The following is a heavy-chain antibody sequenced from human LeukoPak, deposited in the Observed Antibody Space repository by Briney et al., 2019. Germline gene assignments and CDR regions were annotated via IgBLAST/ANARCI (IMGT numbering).Heavy chain of an antibody. CDR2: IYPGDSDT. Sequence: GESLQISCKGSGYSFTSYWIGWVRQLPGKGPEWMGIIYPGDSDTRYSPSFQGQVTISADKSISTAYLQWSSLKASDTAMYYCARRSPQRTFDYWGQGTLVTVSS. CDR3: ARRSPQRTFDY. J-gene: IGHJ4*02. D-gene: IGHD3/OR15-3a*01. V-gene: IGHV5-51*01. CDR1: GYSFTSYW.